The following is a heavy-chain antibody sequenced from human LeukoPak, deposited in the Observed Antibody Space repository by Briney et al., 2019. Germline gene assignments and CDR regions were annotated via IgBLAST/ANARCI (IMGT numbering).Heavy chain of an antibody. CDR3: AKLTYYYDSSGPFDY. V-gene: IGHV3-23*01. CDR2: ISGSGGST. J-gene: IGHJ4*02. Sequence: PGGSLRLSCAASGFTFSSYAMSWVRQAPGKELEWVSAISGSGGSTYYADSVKGRFTISRDNSKNTLYLQMNSLRAEDTAVYYCAKLTYYYDSSGPFDYWGQGTLVTVSS. CDR1: GFTFSSYA. D-gene: IGHD3-22*01.